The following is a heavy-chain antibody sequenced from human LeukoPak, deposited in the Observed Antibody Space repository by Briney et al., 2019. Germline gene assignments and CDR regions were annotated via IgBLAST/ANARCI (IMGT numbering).Heavy chain of an antibody. CDR3: ASQPASGIAAASFLDY. V-gene: IGHV4-39*07. CDR2: IYYSGST. D-gene: IGHD6-13*01. Sequence: SETLSLTCTVSGGSISSSSYYWGWIRQPPGKGLEWIGSIYYSGSTYYNPSLKSRVTISVDTPKNQFSLKLSSVTAADTAVYYCASQPASGIAAASFLDYWGQGTLVTVSS. J-gene: IGHJ4*02. CDR1: GGSISSSSYY.